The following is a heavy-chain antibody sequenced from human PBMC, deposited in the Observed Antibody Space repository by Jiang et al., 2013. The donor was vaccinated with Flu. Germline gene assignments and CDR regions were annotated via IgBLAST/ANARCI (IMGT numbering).Heavy chain of an antibody. CDR3: ARVLRFLEWLPSDYYYGMDV. V-gene: IGHV3-53*01. J-gene: IGHJ6*02. D-gene: IGHD3-3*01. Sequence: IYSGGSTYYADSVKGRFTISRDNSKNTLYLQMNSLRAEDTAVYYCARVLRFLEWLPSDYYYGMDVWGQGTTVTVSS. CDR2: IYSGGST.